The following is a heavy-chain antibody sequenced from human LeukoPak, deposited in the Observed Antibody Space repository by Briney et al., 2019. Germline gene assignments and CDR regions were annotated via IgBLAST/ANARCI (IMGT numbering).Heavy chain of an antibody. CDR3: ARSHVDTAFKVRKNFDY. V-gene: IGHV1-2*02. D-gene: IGHD5-18*01. Sequence: ASVKVSCKASGYTFTGYYMHWVRQAPGQGLEWMGWINPNSGGTNYAQKFQGRVTMTRDTSISTAYMELSRLRSDDTAVYYCARSHVDTAFKVRKNFDYWGQGTLVTVSS. CDR2: INPNSGGT. J-gene: IGHJ4*02. CDR1: GYTFTGYY.